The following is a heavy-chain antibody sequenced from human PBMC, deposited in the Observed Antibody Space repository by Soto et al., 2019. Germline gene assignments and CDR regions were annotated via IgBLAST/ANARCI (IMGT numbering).Heavy chain of an antibody. Sequence: QVQVVQSGAEVKKPGASVKVSCKASEYTFTSYVIHWVRQAPGQSLEWMGWINAGNGNTKYSQKFQGRVTITRDTSASTAYMALSSMRSEDTAVYYCARELQGLYYFDYWGQGTLVTVSS. CDR2: INAGNGNT. J-gene: IGHJ4*02. CDR1: EYTFTSYV. CDR3: ARELQGLYYFDY. D-gene: IGHD4-4*01. V-gene: IGHV1-3*01.